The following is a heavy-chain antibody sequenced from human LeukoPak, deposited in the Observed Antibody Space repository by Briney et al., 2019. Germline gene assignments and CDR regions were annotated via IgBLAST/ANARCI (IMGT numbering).Heavy chain of an antibody. CDR1: GFTFNTYA. CDR2: ICGSGGCT. Sequence: HPGGSLRLSCEASGFTFNTYAIYWVRQAPGKGLEGVSGICGSGGCTYYAASVKGRFTISRDNSKNTVYLQMNSLTADDTAVYYCAKTTVGYSSGRYPGWPADCWGQGTLVTVSS. CDR3: AKTTVGYSSGRYPGWPADC. V-gene: IGHV3-23*01. D-gene: IGHD6-19*01. J-gene: IGHJ4*02.